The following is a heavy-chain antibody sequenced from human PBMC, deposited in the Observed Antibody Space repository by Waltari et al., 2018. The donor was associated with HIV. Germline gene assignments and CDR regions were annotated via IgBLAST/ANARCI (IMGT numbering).Heavy chain of an antibody. CDR2: ITSSGRET. D-gene: IGHD3-16*01. J-gene: IGHJ4*02. V-gene: IGHV3-23*01. CDR3: AKTKFGELLYYLDS. Sequence: EEQLLESGGDLVRPGGSLTLSCAASGFTLRSYVVNGVRQAPGKGLEWVSGITSSGRETHYAESVRCRFTISRDNSKNTVQLKMNSLTVEDTAVYFCAKTKFGELLYYLDSWGRGTTVIVTA. CDR1: GFTLRSYV.